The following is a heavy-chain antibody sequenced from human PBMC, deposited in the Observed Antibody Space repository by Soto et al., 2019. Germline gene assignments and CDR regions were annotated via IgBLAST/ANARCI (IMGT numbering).Heavy chain of an antibody. Sequence: SETLSLTCTVSGGSISSYYWSWIRQPPGKGLEWIGYIYYSGSTNYNPSLKSRVTISVDTSKNQFSLKLSSVTAADTAVYYCARGLVLRFLEWTSMGYYYYYMDVWGKGTTVTVSS. CDR3: ARGLVLRFLEWTSMGYYYYYMDV. J-gene: IGHJ6*03. V-gene: IGHV4-59*01. CDR1: GGSISSYY. CDR2: IYYSGST. D-gene: IGHD3-3*01.